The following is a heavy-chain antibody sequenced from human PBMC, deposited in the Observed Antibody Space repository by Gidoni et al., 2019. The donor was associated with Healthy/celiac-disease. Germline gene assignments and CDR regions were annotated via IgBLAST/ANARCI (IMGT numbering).Heavy chain of an antibody. J-gene: IGHJ4*02. Sequence: QVQLVESGGGVVQPGRSLRLSCAASGFTFSSYAMHWVRQAPGKGLEWVAVISYDGSNKYYADSVKGRFTISRDNSKNTLYLQMNSLRAEDTAVYYCATLGYSSFYWGQGTLVTVSS. CDR2: ISYDGSNK. CDR3: ATLGYSSFY. V-gene: IGHV3-30*01. D-gene: IGHD6-19*01. CDR1: GFTFSSYA.